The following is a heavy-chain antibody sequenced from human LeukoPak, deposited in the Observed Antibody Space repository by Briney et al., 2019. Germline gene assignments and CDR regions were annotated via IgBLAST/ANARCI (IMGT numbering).Heavy chain of an antibody. V-gene: IGHV1-18*01. Sequence: ASVKVSCKASGYTFKTYGISWVRQAPGQGLEWMGWISASNGHTNSAQKFQDRITMTTDTSTTTAYMNLRSLRSEDAAIYYCARVGRYSSPDYWGQGTLVTVSS. J-gene: IGHJ4*02. CDR1: GYTFKTYG. D-gene: IGHD6-19*01. CDR3: ARVGRYSSPDY. CDR2: ISASNGHT.